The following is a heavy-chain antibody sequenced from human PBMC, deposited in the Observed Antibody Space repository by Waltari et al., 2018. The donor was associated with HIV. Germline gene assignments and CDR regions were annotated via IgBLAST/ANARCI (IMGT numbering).Heavy chain of an antibody. D-gene: IGHD3-22*01. CDR3: ARDGHFYDSRPLDY. J-gene: IGHJ4*02. CDR2: ISYGGRNK. CDR1: GLTFGTPV. Sequence: QVQLVESGGRVVQPWRHLIPSCAASGLTFGTPVTHWVRQAPGKGLEWVAIISYGGRNKYYADSVKGRFTISRDNSKNTVYLQMNSLRGEDTAVYYCARDGHFYDSRPLDYWGQGTLVTVSS. V-gene: IGHV3-30*03.